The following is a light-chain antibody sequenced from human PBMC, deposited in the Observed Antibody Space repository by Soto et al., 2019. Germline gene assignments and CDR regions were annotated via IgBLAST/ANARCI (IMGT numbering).Light chain of an antibody. CDR3: QQYYNPPRT. V-gene: IGKV4-1*01. CDR2: WAS. J-gene: IGKJ1*01. Sequence: DIVMTQSPDSLAVSLGERATINCKSSQSVLYSSNNKNYLAWYQQKPGQPPKLLIYWASTRESGVPDRFSGSGSGTDFTLTIRSMQAEDVAVYYCQQYYNPPRTFGQGTKVDIK. CDR1: QSVLYSSNNKNY.